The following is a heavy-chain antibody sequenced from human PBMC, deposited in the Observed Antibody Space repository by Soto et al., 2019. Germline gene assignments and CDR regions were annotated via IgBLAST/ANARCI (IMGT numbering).Heavy chain of an antibody. CDR3: ARARYYDSSGYYSAFDY. J-gene: IGHJ4*02. CDR1: GFTFSTYG. Sequence: QAQLVESGGGVVQPGRSLRLTCAASGFTFSTYGMHWVRQAPGKGLEWVSVIWYDGSYKFYADSVKGRFTISRDNSKNXXYLQMNSLRAEDTAVYYCARARYYDSSGYYSAFDYWGQGTLVTVSS. V-gene: IGHV3-33*01. D-gene: IGHD3-22*01. CDR2: IWYDGSYK.